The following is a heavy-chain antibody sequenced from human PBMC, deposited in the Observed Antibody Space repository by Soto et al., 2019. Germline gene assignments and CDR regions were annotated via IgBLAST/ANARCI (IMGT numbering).Heavy chain of an antibody. D-gene: IGHD3-16*01. J-gene: IGHJ5*02. CDR1: GFTFRSSH. CDR2: IYTDGNT. V-gene: IGHV3-66*01. CDR3: ARGPGGESAGWLDP. Sequence: GSLRLSCTASGFTFRSSHMSWVRQAPGKGLEWVSVIYTDGNTFYADSVKGRFTMSRDNSKNRLWLQMNSLRTEDTAVYYCARGPGGESAGWLDPWGQGTLVTVSS.